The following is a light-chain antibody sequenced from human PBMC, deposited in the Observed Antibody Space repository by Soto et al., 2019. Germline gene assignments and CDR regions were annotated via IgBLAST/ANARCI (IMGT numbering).Light chain of an antibody. J-gene: IGKJ1*01. CDR3: QQYYNSPRT. Sequence: DIVMTQSPDSLAVSLGESATINCRSSQSVLYSANNKNKLAWYQQKSGQPPKLLIYWASTRESGVPDRFSGSGSGTDFTLTISSLQAEDVAVYYCQQYYNSPRTFXQGTKV. V-gene: IGKV4-1*01. CDR1: QSVLYSANNKNK. CDR2: WAS.